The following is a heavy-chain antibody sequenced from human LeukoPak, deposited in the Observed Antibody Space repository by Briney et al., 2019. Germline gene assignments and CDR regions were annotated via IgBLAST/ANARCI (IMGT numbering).Heavy chain of an antibody. CDR2: IIPIFGTA. Sequence: ASVKVSCKASGGTFISYAISWVRQAPGQGLEWMGGIIPIFGTANYAQKFQGRVTITADESTSTAYMELSSLRSEDTAVYYCARDWEDGSGANWFDPWGQGTLVTVSS. V-gene: IGHV1-69*01. CDR1: GGTFISYA. D-gene: IGHD3-10*01. CDR3: ARDWEDGSGANWFDP. J-gene: IGHJ5*02.